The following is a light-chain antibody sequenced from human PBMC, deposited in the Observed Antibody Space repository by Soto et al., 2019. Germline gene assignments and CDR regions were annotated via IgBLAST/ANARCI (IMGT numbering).Light chain of an antibody. CDR2: AAS. J-gene: IGKJ1*01. CDR3: LQHNSYPRT. CDR1: QGISSY. Sequence: DIQLTQSPSFLSASVGYRVTITCRASQGISSYLAWYQQKPGKAPKLLIYAASSLQSGVPSRFSGSGSGTEFTLTISSLQPEDFATYYCLQHNSYPRTFGQGTKVDIK. V-gene: IGKV1-9*01.